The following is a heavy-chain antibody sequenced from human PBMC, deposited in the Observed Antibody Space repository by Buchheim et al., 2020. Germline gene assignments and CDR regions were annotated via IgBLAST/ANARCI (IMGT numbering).Heavy chain of an antibody. CDR1: GFTFSSFG. D-gene: IGHD3-10*01. J-gene: IGHJ4*02. CDR2: INQDGTEK. Sequence: EVQLVESGGGLVQPGGSLRLSCAASGFTFSSFGMNWVRQAPGKGLEWVANINQDGTEKYYVDSVKGRFTISRDNAKNSLYLQMNSLRAEDTAVYYCARAQYYGSGSYMDYWGQGTL. CDR3: ARAQYYGSGSYMDY. V-gene: IGHV3-7*01.